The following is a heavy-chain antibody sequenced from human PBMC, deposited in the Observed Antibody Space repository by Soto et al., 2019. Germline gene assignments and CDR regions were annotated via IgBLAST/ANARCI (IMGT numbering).Heavy chain of an antibody. D-gene: IGHD4-17*01. CDR1: GYSFTNYW. CDR3: ASPYGDQPNESEYFHH. Sequence: PGESLKISCKGSGYSFTNYWIGWVRQMPGKGLEWMGIIYPGDSGTRYSPSFQGQVTISADKSTSTAYLQWSSLKASDSAMYYCASPYGDQPNESEYFHHWGQGTQVTVSS. V-gene: IGHV5-51*01. J-gene: IGHJ1*01. CDR2: IYPGDSGT.